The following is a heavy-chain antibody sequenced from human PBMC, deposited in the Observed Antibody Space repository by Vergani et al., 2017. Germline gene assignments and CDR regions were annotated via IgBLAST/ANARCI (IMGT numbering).Heavy chain of an antibody. CDR3: ARKWRSSTSAGWYYYXMDV. V-gene: IGHV3-7*03. D-gene: IGHD2-2*01. CDR2: IKQDGSEK. CDR1: GFTFSSYW. J-gene: IGHJ6*03. Sequence: EVQLVESGGGLVQPGGSLRLSCAASGFTFSSYWMSWVRQAPGKGLEWVANIKQDGSEKYYVDSVKGRFTISRDNAKNSLYLQMNSLRAEDTAVYYCARKWRSSTSAGWYYYXMDVWGKGTTVTVSS.